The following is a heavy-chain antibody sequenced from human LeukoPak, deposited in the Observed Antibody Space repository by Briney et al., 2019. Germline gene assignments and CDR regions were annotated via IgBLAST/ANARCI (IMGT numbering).Heavy chain of an antibody. Sequence: GGSLRLSCAASGFTFSSYGMHWARQAPGKGLEWVAVIWYDGSNKYYADSVKGRFTISRDNSKNTLYLQMNSLRAEDTAVYYCARELVVAGFDYWGQGTLVTVSS. CDR3: ARELVVAGFDY. CDR1: GFTFSSYG. V-gene: IGHV3-33*01. D-gene: IGHD2-15*01. J-gene: IGHJ4*02. CDR2: IWYDGSNK.